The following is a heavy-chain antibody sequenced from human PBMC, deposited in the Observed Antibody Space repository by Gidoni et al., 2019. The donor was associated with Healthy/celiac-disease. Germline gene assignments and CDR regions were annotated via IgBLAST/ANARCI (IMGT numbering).Heavy chain of an antibody. Sequence: VQLVESGGGLVKPGGSLRLSCAAFGFTFSAYYMSWIRKAPGRGLEWVSYSSSSSSYTNNEDSVKGRFTISRDNAKNSLYLKMNSLRAEDTAVYYCAGEGKRYCTGGVCYTHYWGQGTLVTVSS. V-gene: IGHV3-11*06. CDR3: AGEGKRYCTGGVCYTHY. CDR2: SSSSSSYT. D-gene: IGHD2-8*02. CDR1: GFTFSAYY. J-gene: IGHJ4*02.